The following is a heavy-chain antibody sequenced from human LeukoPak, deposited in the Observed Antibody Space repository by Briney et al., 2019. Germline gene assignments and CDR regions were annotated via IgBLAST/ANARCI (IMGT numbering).Heavy chain of an antibody. D-gene: IGHD6-13*01. CDR1: GFSLSTSGMC. Sequence: SGLALVKPTQTLTLTCTFSGFSLSTSGMCVSWIRQPPGKALEWLARIDWDDDKYYSTSLKTRLTISKDTSKNQVVLTMTNMDPVDTATYYCARTPSGYSSSWYYFDYWGQGTLVTVSS. V-gene: IGHV2-70*11. CDR3: ARTPSGYSSSWYYFDY. CDR2: IDWDDDK. J-gene: IGHJ4*02.